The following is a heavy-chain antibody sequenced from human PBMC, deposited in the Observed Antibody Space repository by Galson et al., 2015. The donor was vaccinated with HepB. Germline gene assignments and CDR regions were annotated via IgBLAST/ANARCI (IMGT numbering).Heavy chain of an antibody. Sequence: SVKVSCKASGYTLTNYYIHWVRQAPGQGLEWMGVINPSGGSTTYPQNFQGRVTMTRDTSTNTVYMELSSLRYDDTAVYYCARVYGGGYLDYWGQGTLVIVSS. J-gene: IGHJ4*02. CDR1: GYTLTNYY. D-gene: IGHD3-16*01. CDR2: INPSGGST. V-gene: IGHV1-46*01. CDR3: ARVYGGGYLDY.